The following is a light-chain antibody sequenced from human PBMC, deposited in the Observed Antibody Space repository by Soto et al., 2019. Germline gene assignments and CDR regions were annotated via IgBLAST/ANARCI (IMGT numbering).Light chain of an antibody. CDR2: KVS. Sequence: DVVLTQSPLSLPVIVGQPASISSRSSQSLVYSDGITYLSWFHQRTGQSPRRLIYKVSNRDSGVTDRFSVSGSDTDVRRKDIRVDAEDMAVYYGMQGFYWPPNTFGQGTKLDIK. CDR3: MQGFYWPPNT. CDR1: QSLVYSDGITY. V-gene: IGKV2-30*01. J-gene: IGKJ2*01.